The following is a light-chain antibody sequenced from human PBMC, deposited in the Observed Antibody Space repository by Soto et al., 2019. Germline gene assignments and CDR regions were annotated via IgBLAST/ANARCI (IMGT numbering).Light chain of an antibody. CDR2: GAS. CDR1: QSVDSGD. Sequence: EIVLTQSPGTLSLSPGERATLSCRAGQSVDSGDLTWYQQKAGQAPRLLLYGASSRATGIPDRFSGSGSGTDFTLTISRLDPEDFAVYYCQLYATFGQGTRLEIK. J-gene: IGKJ5*01. V-gene: IGKV3-20*01. CDR3: QLYAT.